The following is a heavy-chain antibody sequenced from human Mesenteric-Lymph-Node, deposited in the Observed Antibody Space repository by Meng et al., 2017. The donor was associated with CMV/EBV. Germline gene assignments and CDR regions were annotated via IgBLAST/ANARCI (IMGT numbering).Heavy chain of an antibody. J-gene: IGHJ4*02. D-gene: IGHD3-3*01. CDR3: ASSPFGAVTSYLDY. Sequence: SGYTFASYGIRWVRQAPGQGLEWMGWITTYNANANSAQKFQGRVTMTTDTSTSTAYMELRSLRSDDTAVYYCASSPFGAVTSYLDYWGQGTLVTVSS. CDR1: GYTFASYG. V-gene: IGHV1-18*01. CDR2: ITTYNANA.